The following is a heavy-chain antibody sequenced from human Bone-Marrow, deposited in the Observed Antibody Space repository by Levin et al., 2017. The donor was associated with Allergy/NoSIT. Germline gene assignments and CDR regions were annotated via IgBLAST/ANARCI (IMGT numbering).Heavy chain of an antibody. Sequence: GGSLRLSCAASGFTFSSYGMHWVRQAPGKGLEWVAVIWYDGSNRYYADSVKGRFTISRDNSKNTLYLQMNSLRAEDTAVYYCARAHGVTAMVICYWGQGTLVTVSS. J-gene: IGHJ4*02. CDR2: IWYDGSNR. CDR1: GFTFSSYG. D-gene: IGHD5-18*01. CDR3: ARAHGVTAMVICY. V-gene: IGHV3-33*01.